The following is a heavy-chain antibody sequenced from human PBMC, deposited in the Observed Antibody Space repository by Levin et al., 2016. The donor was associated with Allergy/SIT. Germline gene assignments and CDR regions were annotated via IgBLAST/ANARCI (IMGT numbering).Heavy chain of an antibody. Sequence: GGSLRLSCAASGFTFSSYAMSWVRQAPGKGLEWVSGISASGGTAYYADSVKGRFTISRDNAKNSLYLQMNSLRAEDTAVYYCARGDSSSWYVDYWGQGTLVTVSS. CDR2: ISASGGTA. CDR1: GFTFSSYA. CDR3: ARGDSSSWYVDY. V-gene: IGHV3-23*01. D-gene: IGHD6-13*01. J-gene: IGHJ4*02.